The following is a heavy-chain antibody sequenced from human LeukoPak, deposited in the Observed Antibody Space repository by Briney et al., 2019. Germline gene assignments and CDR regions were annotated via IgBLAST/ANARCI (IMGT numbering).Heavy chain of an antibody. D-gene: IGHD2-2*01. CDR3: ARDGEYQLPHTPNAEYYYYYYYYMDV. Sequence: ASVKVSCKASGYTFTGYYMHWVRQAPGQGLEWMGWINPNSGGTNYAQKFQGRVTMTRDTSISTAYMELSRLRSDDTAVYYCARDGEYQLPHTPNAEYYYYYYYYMDVWGKGTTVTVSS. CDR1: GYTFTGYY. CDR2: INPNSGGT. J-gene: IGHJ6*03. V-gene: IGHV1-2*02.